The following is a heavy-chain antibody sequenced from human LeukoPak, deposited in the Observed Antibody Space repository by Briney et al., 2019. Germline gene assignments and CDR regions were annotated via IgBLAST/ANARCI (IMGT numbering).Heavy chain of an antibody. V-gene: IGHV3-74*01. D-gene: IGHD3-3*01. CDR2: IINDGSST. CDR3: VRDLTFWPGP. J-gene: IGHJ5*02. Sequence: GGSLRLSCAASGFTFSRYWVHWVRQAPGKGLVWVSRIINDGSSTTYADSVKGRFTISRDNAKSTLYLQMNSLRAEDTAVYYCVRDLTFWPGPWGQGTLVTVSS. CDR1: GFTFSRYW.